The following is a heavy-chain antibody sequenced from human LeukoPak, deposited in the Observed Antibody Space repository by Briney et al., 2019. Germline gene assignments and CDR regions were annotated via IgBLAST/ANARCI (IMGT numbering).Heavy chain of an antibody. CDR3: ARDRGDEAGPIAIVVVPAAITGDAFDI. D-gene: IGHD2-2*02. CDR1: GYTFTSYG. CDR2: ISAYNGNT. J-gene: IGHJ3*02. V-gene: IGHV1-18*01. Sequence: ASVKVSCKASGYTFTSYGISWVRQAPGQGLEWMGWISAYNGNTNYAQKLQGRVTMTTDTSTSTAYMELRSLRSDDTAVYYCARDRGDEAGPIAIVVVPAAITGDAFDIWGQGTMVTVSS.